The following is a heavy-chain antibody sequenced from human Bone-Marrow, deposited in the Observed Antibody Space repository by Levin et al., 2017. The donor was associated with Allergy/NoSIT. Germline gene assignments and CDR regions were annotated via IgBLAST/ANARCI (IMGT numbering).Heavy chain of an antibody. Sequence: GGSLRLSCEASGFSFTTYAMHWVRQAPGKGLEWVAVISYDGYNKYYVDAVKGRFTISRDKSKTTLYLQMNSLRAEDTAAYYCAKGLKDYDFWSGNDAFDIWGQGTMVTVCS. CDR1: GFSFTTYA. V-gene: IGHV3-30*18. CDR2: ISYDGYNK. J-gene: IGHJ3*02. CDR3: AKGLKDYDFWSGNDAFDI. D-gene: IGHD3-3*01.